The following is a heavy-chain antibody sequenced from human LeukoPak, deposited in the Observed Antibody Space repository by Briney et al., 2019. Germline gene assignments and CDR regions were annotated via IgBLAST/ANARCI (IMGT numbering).Heavy chain of an antibody. CDR3: ARVGYCSSTSCYKSHYYMDV. CDR2: IYYSGST. Sequence: PSETLSLTCTVSGGSISSSSYYWGWIRQPPGKGLEWLGSIYYSGSTYYNPSLKSRVTISVDTSKNQFSLKLSSVTAADTAVYYCARVGYCSSTSCYKSHYYMDVWGKGTTVTVFS. J-gene: IGHJ6*03. D-gene: IGHD2-2*02. V-gene: IGHV4-39*07. CDR1: GGSISSSSYY.